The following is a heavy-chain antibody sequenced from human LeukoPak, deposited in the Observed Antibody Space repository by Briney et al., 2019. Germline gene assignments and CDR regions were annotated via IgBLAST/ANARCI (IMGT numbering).Heavy chain of an antibody. CDR3: AKAPRPYCSSTSCSLYFDY. CDR1: GFTFSSYG. Sequence: GGSLRLSCAASGFTFSSYGMHWVRQAPGKGLEWVAFIRYDGSNKYYADSVKGRFTISRDNSKNTLYLQMNSLRAEDTAVYYCAKAPRPYCSSTSCSLYFDYWGQGTLVTVSS. V-gene: IGHV3-30*02. CDR2: IRYDGSNK. D-gene: IGHD2-2*01. J-gene: IGHJ4*02.